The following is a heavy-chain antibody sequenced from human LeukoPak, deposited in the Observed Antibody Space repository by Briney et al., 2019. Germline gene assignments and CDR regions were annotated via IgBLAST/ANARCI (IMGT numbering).Heavy chain of an antibody. J-gene: IGHJ4*02. D-gene: IGHD3-22*01. CDR3: AKVSDRDSSGYYWGFEY. CDR1: GGPISGYY. V-gene: IGHV4-59*08. Sequence: SETLSLTCSVSGGPISGYYWSWIRQPPGKGRECIGYIYYSGSTNYSPSLKSRVTVSVDTSRNQFSLKLTSVTAADTAVYYCAKVSDRDSSGYYWGFEYWGQGTLVTVSS. CDR2: IYYSGST.